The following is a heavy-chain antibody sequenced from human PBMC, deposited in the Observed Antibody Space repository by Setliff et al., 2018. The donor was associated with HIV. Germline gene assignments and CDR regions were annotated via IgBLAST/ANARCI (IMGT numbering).Heavy chain of an antibody. D-gene: IGHD6-19*01. CDR1: GFTFSTNA. V-gene: IGHV3-23*01. Sequence: GGSLRPSCAAPGFTFSTNAMNWVRQAPGKGLEWVSGISAGGGSTYYADSVKGRFTISRDNSKNTLYMQMNNLRAEDTAVYYCAKRGYVSAWYDEPVQFYQHMDVWGKGTTVTVSS. CDR2: ISAGGGST. J-gene: IGHJ6*03. CDR3: AKRGYVSAWYDEPVQFYQHMDV.